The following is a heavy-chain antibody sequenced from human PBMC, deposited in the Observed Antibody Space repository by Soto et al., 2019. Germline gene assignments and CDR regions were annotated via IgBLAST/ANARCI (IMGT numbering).Heavy chain of an antibody. Sequence: GGSLRLSCAASGFTFSSYGMHWVRQAPGKGLEWVAVISYDGSNKYYADSVKGRFTISRDNSKNTLYLQMNSLRAEDTAVYYCAKEEVGNYYGSATDYWGQGTLVTVSS. J-gene: IGHJ4*02. CDR3: AKEEVGNYYGSATDY. D-gene: IGHD3-10*01. CDR2: ISYDGSNK. CDR1: GFTFSSYG. V-gene: IGHV3-30*18.